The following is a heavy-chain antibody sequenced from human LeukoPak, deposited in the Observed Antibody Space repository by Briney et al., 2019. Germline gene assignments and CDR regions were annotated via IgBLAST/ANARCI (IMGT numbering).Heavy chain of an antibody. CDR2: IKQDGSEK. CDR1: GFTFSSYA. J-gene: IGHJ3*02. V-gene: IGHV3-7*01. D-gene: IGHD4-4*01. CDR3: AREVTPSDAFDI. Sequence: GGSLRLSCAASGFTFSSYAMSWVRQAPGKGLEWVANIKQDGSEKYYVDSVKGRFTISRDNAKNSLYLQMNSLRAEDTAVYYCAREVTPSDAFDIWGQGTMVTVSS.